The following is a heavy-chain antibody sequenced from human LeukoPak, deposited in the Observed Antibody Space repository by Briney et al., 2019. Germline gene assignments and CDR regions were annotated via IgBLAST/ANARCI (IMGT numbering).Heavy chain of an antibody. J-gene: IGHJ4*02. CDR1: GYRFTSYW. Sequence: GESLKISCKGSGYRFTSYWIGWVRQMPGKGLERMGIIYPSDSNTKYSPSFQGQVTISADKSISTAYLQWSSLKASDTAMYYCARSTGRGSSFDYWGQGTLVTVSS. CDR2: IYPSDSNT. D-gene: IGHD3-10*01. CDR3: ARSTGRGSSFDY. V-gene: IGHV5-51*01.